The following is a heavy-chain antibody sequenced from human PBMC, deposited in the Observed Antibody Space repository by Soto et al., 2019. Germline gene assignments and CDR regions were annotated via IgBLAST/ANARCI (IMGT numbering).Heavy chain of an antibody. Sequence: GGSLRLSCAASGFTFSSYGMHWVRQAPGKGLEWVAVIWYDGSNKYYADSVKGRFTISRDNSKNTLYLQMNSLRAEDTAVYYCAREAQFFLGNYYSGMDVWGQGTTVTVSS. J-gene: IGHJ6*02. CDR1: GFTFSSYG. V-gene: IGHV3-33*01. D-gene: IGHD1-26*01. CDR3: AREAQFFLGNYYSGMDV. CDR2: IWYDGSNK.